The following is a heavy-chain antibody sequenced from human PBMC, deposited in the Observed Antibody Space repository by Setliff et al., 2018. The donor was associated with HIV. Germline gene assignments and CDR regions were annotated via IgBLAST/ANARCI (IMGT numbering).Heavy chain of an antibody. CDR3: ARRNYDILTGFYSGLG. D-gene: IGHD3-9*01. V-gene: IGHV4-39*01. CDR1: GGSINRSRYY. J-gene: IGHJ4*02. Sequence: SETLSLTCTVSGGSINRSRYYWGWIRQPPGKGLEWIGSIYYSGSTYQNPSLKSRVTISVDTSKNQFSLKLSSVTAADTAVYYCARRNYDILTGFYSGLGWGQGTLGTVSS. CDR2: IYYSGST.